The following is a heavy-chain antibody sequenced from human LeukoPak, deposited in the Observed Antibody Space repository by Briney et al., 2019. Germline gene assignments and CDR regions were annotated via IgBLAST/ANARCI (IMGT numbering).Heavy chain of an antibody. CDR1: GFTFSSYG. V-gene: IGHV3-23*01. Sequence: GGSLRLSCAASGFTFSSYGMSWLRQAPGKGLEWVSAISGSGGSTYYADSVKGRFTISRDNSTDTLYLQMNSLRAEDTAVYYCAKVPLYDSSGYYDYWGQGTLVTVSS. J-gene: IGHJ4*02. CDR2: ISGSGGST. D-gene: IGHD3-22*01. CDR3: AKVPLYDSSGYYDY.